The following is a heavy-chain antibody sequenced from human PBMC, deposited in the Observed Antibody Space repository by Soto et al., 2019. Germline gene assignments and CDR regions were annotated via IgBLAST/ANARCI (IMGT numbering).Heavy chain of an antibody. CDR3: ERPTTMVRGVIGY. CDR2: IYPGDSDT. D-gene: IGHD3-10*01. V-gene: IGHV5-51*01. CDR1: GYSFTSYW. J-gene: IGHJ4*02. Sequence: PGESLKISCKGSGYSFTSYWIGWVRQMPGKGLEWMGIIYPGDSDTRYSPSFQGQVTISADKSISTAYLQWSSLKASDTAMYYCERPTTMVRGVIGYRGRGTLVTVSS.